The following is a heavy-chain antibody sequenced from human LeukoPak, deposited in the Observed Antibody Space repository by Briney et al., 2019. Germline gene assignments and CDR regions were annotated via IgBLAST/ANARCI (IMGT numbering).Heavy chain of an antibody. D-gene: IGHD6-19*01. Sequence: AGSLRLYCAASGFTISSYAMSRVRQAPGQGLEWVSAISGSGGSTYYADSVKGRFTISRDNSKNTLYLQMNSLRAEDTAVYYCAKDYGQWLVQEAFEIWGQGTMVTVSS. V-gene: IGHV3-23*01. CDR2: ISGSGGST. J-gene: IGHJ3*02. CDR1: GFTISSYA. CDR3: AKDYGQWLVQEAFEI.